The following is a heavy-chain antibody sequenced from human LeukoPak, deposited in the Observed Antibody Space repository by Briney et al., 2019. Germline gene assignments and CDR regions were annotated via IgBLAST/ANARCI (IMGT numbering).Heavy chain of an antibody. V-gene: IGHV4-59*12. J-gene: IGHJ3*02. Sequence: SETLSLTCTVSGGSISSYYWSWIRQPPGKGLEWIGYVYYSGNTNYNPSLKSRVTISVDTSKNQFSLKLSSVTAADTAVYYCARVSPPRITDGSGYGAFDIWGQGTMVTVSS. D-gene: IGHD3-3*01. CDR2: VYYSGNT. CDR1: GGSISSYY. CDR3: ARVSPPRITDGSGYGAFDI.